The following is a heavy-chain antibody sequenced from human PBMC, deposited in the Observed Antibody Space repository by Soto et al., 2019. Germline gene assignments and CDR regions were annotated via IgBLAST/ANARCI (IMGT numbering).Heavy chain of an antibody. CDR3: ARDPHVDTAMVRTFDY. CDR2: ISAYNGNT. CDR1: GYTFTSYG. Sequence: QVQLVQSGAEVKKPGASVKVSCKASGYTFTSYGISWVRQAPGQGLEWMGWISAYNGNTNYSQKLQGRVTMTTDTSTSTAYMELRSLRSDDTAVYYCARDPHVDTAMVRTFDYWGQGTLVTVSS. V-gene: IGHV1-18*01. J-gene: IGHJ4*02. D-gene: IGHD5-18*01.